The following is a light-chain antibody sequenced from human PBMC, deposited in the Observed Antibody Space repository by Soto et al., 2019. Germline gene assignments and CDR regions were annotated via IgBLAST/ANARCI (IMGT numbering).Light chain of an antibody. CDR2: GAS. J-gene: IGKJ2*01. Sequence: EIVLTQSPGTLSLSPGERATLSCRASQSVSSSYLAWYQEKPGQAPRLLISGASNRATGIPDRFSGYGSGTNFTLTISRLDPEDFAVYYCQQYGSTPPTFGQGTKLEIK. CDR1: QSVSSSY. CDR3: QQYGSTPPT. V-gene: IGKV3-20*01.